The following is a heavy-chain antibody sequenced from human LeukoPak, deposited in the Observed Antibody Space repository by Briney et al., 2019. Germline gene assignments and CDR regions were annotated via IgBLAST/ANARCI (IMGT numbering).Heavy chain of an antibody. CDR1: GFTFTNHG. CDR3: AKPLSSWYFDL. D-gene: IGHD6-6*01. Sequence: GGSLRLSCAASGFTFTNHGMIWVRQAPGKGLEWVSSISASGGTTNYADSVKGRFTISRDNSNNTLYVQINSLRAEDTAVYYCAKPLSSWYFDLWGRGTLVTVSS. J-gene: IGHJ2*01. V-gene: IGHV3-23*01. CDR2: ISASGGTT.